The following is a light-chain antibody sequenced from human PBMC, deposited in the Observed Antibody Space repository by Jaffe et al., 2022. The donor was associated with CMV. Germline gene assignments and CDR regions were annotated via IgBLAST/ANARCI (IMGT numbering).Light chain of an antibody. CDR3: VSWDSSLSARL. J-gene: IGLJ3*02. V-gene: IGLV1-51*01. CDR1: SSNIGSNY. Sequence: QSALTQAPSVSAAPGQKVTISCSGSSSNIGSNYVSWYQHLPGTAPKLLIYDNDKRPSEIPDRFSASKSGTSATLGITGLQTGDEADYYCVSWDSSLSARLFGGGTRVTVL. CDR2: DND.